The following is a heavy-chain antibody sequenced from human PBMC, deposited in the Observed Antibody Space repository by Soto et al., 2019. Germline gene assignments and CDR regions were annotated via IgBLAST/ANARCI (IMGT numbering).Heavy chain of an antibody. Sequence: LRLSCSASGFTFSSYALSWVRQAPGKGLQCVSTVSGNGLSTYYADSVKGRFTISRDNSRNTLYLQMNSLRAEDTAVYYCAKVQGSGSGLYYFYYYGMDVWGQGTTVTVSS. CDR1: GFTFSSYA. D-gene: IGHD3-10*01. V-gene: IGHV3-23*01. CDR3: AKVQGSGSGLYYFYYYGMDV. J-gene: IGHJ6*02. CDR2: VSGNGLST.